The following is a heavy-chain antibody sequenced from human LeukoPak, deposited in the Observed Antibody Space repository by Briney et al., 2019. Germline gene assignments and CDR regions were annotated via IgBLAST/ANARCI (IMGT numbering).Heavy chain of an antibody. CDR1: GFTFSSYW. V-gene: IGHV3-48*04. CDR2: ISSSSSSI. Sequence: GGSLRLSCAASGFTFSSYWMSWVRQAPGKGLEWVSYISSSSSSIYYADSVKGRFTISRDNAKNSLYLQMNSLRAEDTAVYYCARDYYDSSGYYYGAYWGQGTLVTVSS. CDR3: ARDYYDSSGYYYGAY. D-gene: IGHD3-22*01. J-gene: IGHJ4*02.